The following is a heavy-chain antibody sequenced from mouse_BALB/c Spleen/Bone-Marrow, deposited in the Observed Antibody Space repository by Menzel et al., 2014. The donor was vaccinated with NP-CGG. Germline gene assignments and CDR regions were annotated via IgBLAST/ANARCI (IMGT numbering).Heavy chain of an antibody. J-gene: IGHJ1*01. CDR1: GFNIXDTY. CDR2: IDPANGNT. V-gene: IGHV14-3*02. D-gene: IGHD2-4*01. CDR3: ATMITDWYFDV. Sequence: VQLQQSGAELVKPGASVKLSCTASGFNIXDTYMHWVKQRPEQGLEWIGRIDPANGNTKYDPKFQGKATTTADTSSNTAYLQLSSLTSEDTAVYYCATMITDWYFDVWGAGTTVTVSS.